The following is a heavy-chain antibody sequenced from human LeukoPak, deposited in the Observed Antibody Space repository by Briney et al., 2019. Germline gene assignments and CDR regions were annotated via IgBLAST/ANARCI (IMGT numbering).Heavy chain of an antibody. J-gene: IGHJ4*02. V-gene: IGHV1-2*02. CDR3: ARGGRGGIPFDF. CDR1: GYTFTAYY. CDR2: VNPNSGAT. Sequence: ASVTVSCKASGYTFTAYYIFWARQAPGQRLEWMGWVNPNSGATNYAQMFQGRVTITSDTSISTAYMELNRLRSDDTAMYYCARGGRGGIPFDFWGQGTLVTVSA. D-gene: IGHD5-18*01.